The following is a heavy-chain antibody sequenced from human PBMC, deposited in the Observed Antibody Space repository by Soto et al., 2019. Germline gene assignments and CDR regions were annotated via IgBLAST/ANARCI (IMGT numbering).Heavy chain of an antibody. CDR1: GFTFSTYE. V-gene: IGHV3-48*03. Sequence: ESGGGLVQPGGSLRLSCAASGFTFSTYEMNWVRQAPGKGLEWVSYITSGGTTIYYVDSVKGRFTISRDNAKNSLYLQMNSLRAEDTAVYYCARGGRNYYYYGMDVWGQGTTVTVSS. J-gene: IGHJ6*02. CDR2: ITSGGTTI. CDR3: ARGGRNYYYYGMDV.